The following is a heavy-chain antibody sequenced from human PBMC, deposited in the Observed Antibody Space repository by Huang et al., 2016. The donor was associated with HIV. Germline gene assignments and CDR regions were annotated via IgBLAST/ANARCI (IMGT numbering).Heavy chain of an antibody. V-gene: IGHV4-34*01. CDR3: ARGPDYYDSSGREAFDI. J-gene: IGHJ3*02. CDR1: GGSFRGYY. CDR2: INHSGST. Sequence: QVQLQQWGAGLLKPSETLSLTCAVYGGSFRGYYWSWIRQPLGKGLEWIGEINHSGSTNYTPSLKSRVTISVDTAKTQFSLKLNSVTAADTAVYYCARGPDYYDSSGREAFDIWGQGTMVTVSS. D-gene: IGHD3-22*01.